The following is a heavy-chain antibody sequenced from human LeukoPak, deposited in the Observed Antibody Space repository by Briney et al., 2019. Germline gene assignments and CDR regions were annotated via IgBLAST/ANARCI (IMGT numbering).Heavy chain of an antibody. CDR3: ARLLPGGTRYLDS. Sequence: GGSLRLSCAASGFTSSNYWMHWVRQAPGKGLVWVSRIYTDGSDTTYADSVKGRFTISRDNARNTLYLQMNSLRAEDTAVYYCARLLPGGTRYLDSWGQGTLVTVSS. CDR2: IYTDGSDT. J-gene: IGHJ4*02. D-gene: IGHD3-9*01. CDR1: GFTSSNYW. V-gene: IGHV3-74*01.